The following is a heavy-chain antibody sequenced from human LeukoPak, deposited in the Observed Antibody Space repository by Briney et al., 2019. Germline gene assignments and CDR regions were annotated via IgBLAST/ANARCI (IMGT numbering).Heavy chain of an antibody. D-gene: IGHD3-16*02. V-gene: IGHV3-11*01. CDR2: ISSSGSTI. CDR1: GFTFSDYY. CDR3: ARVTFGGVIVYYYYMDV. Sequence: GGSLRLSCAASGFTFSDYYMSWIRQAPGKGLEWVSYISSSGSTIYYADSVKGRFTISRDNAKNSLYLQMNSLRAEDTAVYYCARVTFGGVIVYYYYMDVWGKGTTVTISS. J-gene: IGHJ6*03.